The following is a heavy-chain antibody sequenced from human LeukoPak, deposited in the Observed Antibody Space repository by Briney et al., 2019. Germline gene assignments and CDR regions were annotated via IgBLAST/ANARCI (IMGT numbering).Heavy chain of an antibody. Sequence: MXXXRQAPGKGLEWVAXISYDGSNKYYADSVKGRFTISRDNSKNTLYLQMNSLRAEDTAVYYCARGSPYYDSSGQFDYWGQGTLVTVSS. CDR3: ARGSPYYDSSGQFDY. D-gene: IGHD3-22*01. CDR2: ISYDGSNK. J-gene: IGHJ4*02. V-gene: IGHV3-30*04.